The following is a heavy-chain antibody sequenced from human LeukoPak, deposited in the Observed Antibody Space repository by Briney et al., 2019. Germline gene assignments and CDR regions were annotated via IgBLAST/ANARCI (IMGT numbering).Heavy chain of an antibody. CDR1: GYTFTGYY. V-gene: IGHV1-8*02. J-gene: IGHJ6*03. CDR3: ARVQETDPYYYYYMDV. Sequence: GASVKVSCKASGYTFTGYYMHWVRQAPGQGLEWMGWMNPNSGNTGYAQKFQGRVTMTRNTSISTAYMELSSLRSEDTAVYYCARVQETDPYYYYYMDVWGKGTTVTISS. CDR2: MNPNSGNT.